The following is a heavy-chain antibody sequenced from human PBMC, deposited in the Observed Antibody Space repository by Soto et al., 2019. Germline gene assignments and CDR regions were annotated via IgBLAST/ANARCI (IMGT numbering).Heavy chain of an antibody. CDR2: IIPIFGTA. Sequence: GASVKVSCKASGGTFSSYAISWVRQAPGQGLEWMGGIIPIFGTANYAQKFQGRVTITADESTSTAYMELSSLRSEDTAVYYCARPAKTYCISTSCYDAFDIWGQGTMVTVSS. CDR3: ARPAKTYCISTSCYDAFDI. V-gene: IGHV1-69*13. CDR1: GGTFSSYA. D-gene: IGHD2-2*01. J-gene: IGHJ3*02.